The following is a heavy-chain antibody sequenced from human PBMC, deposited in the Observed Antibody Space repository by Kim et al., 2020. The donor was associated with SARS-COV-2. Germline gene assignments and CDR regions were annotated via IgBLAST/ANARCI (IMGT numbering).Heavy chain of an antibody. J-gene: IGHJ6*02. V-gene: IGHV1-3*01. D-gene: IGHD6-19*01. Sequence: ASVKVSCRASGYNFKRHAVQWVRQAPGQGLEWMGWVNAANGNTKYSQKFQGRLTFTRDTSASTAYMELSSLRSEDTAVYFCATLEGNTGWGAGMDVWGQGTTVTV. CDR2: VNAANGNT. CDR1: GYNFKRHA. CDR3: ATLEGNTGWGAGMDV.